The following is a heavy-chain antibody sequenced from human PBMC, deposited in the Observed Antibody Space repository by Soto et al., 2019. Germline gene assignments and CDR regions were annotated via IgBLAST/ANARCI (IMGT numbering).Heavy chain of an antibody. J-gene: IGHJ4*02. CDR1: GGSFSNYA. Sequence: QVHLVQSGAEAKTPGSSVKVSCKASGGSFSNYALNWVRQAPGQGLEWMGGIIPISVTSSYAQKFQGRVTITADTSASTAYLGLSSLRSEDSAVYYCARVIRGYSFGPYDYWGQGTLVTVSS. CDR2: IIPISVTS. D-gene: IGHD5-18*01. CDR3: ARVIRGYSFGPYDY. V-gene: IGHV1-69*06.